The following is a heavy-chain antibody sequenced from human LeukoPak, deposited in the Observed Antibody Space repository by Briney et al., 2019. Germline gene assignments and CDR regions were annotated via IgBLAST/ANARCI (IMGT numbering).Heavy chain of an antibody. D-gene: IGHD6-13*01. CDR2: IIPIFGTA. Sequence: ASVKVSCKASGYTFTSYYMHWVRQAPGQGLEWMGGIIPIFGTANYAQKFQGRVTITADESTSTAYMELSSLRSEDTAVYYCARGGWQQLDPLYYFDYWGQGTLVTVSS. J-gene: IGHJ4*02. CDR1: GYTFTSYY. V-gene: IGHV1-69*13. CDR3: ARGGWQQLDPLYYFDY.